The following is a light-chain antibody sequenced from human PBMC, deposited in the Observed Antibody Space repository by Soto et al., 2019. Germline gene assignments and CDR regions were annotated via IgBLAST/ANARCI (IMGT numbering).Light chain of an antibody. J-gene: IGKJ1*01. CDR2: GAS. CDR3: QYYGTSPRT. CDR1: QSVSSY. Sequence: EIVLTQSPATLSLSPGERATLSCGASQSVSSYLAWYQQKPGQAPRLLLYGASSRATGIPDRFSGSGSGTDFTLAITRLEPEDFAVYHCQYYGTSPRTFGQGTKVDIK. V-gene: IGKV3-20*01.